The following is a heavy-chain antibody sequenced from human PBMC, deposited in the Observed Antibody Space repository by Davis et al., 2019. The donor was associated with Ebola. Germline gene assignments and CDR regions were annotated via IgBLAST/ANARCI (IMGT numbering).Heavy chain of an antibody. V-gene: IGHV1-69*04. Sequence: SVKVSCKASGGTFSSYAISWVRQAPEQGLEWMGRIIPILGIANYAQKFQGRVTITADKSTSTAYMELSSLRSEDTAVYYCAREVGATGVYFDYWGQGTLVTVSS. CDR1: GGTFSSYA. CDR2: IIPILGIA. CDR3: AREVGATGVYFDY. D-gene: IGHD1-26*01. J-gene: IGHJ4*02.